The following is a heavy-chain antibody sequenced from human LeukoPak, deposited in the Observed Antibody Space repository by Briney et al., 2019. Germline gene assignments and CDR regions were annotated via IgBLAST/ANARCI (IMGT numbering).Heavy chain of an antibody. D-gene: IGHD1-26*01. J-gene: IGHJ3*02. Sequence: ASVKVSCKASGGTFSSYAISWVRQAPGQGLEWMGRIIPIFGTANYAQKFQGRVTITTDESTSTAYIELSSLRSEDTAVYYCAGRIVGATIPPKAFDIWGRGTMVTVSS. CDR1: GGTFSSYA. V-gene: IGHV1-69*05. CDR2: IIPIFGTA. CDR3: AGRIVGATIPPKAFDI.